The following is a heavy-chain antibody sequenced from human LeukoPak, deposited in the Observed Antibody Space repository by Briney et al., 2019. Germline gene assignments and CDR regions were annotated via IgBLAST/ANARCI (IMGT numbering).Heavy chain of an antibody. D-gene: IGHD3-10*01. Sequence: PPGGSLRLSCAASGFTFSSYGMHWVRQAPGKGLEWVAVISYDGSNKYYADSVKGRFTISRDNSKNTLYLQMNSLRAEDTAVYYCARDGRVRGARYYGMDVWGKGTTVTVSS. J-gene: IGHJ6*04. V-gene: IGHV3-30*03. CDR2: ISYDGSNK. CDR1: GFTFSSYG. CDR3: ARDGRVRGARYYGMDV.